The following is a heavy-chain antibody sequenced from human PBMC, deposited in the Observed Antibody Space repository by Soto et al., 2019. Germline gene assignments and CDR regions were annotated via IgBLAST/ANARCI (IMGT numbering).Heavy chain of an antibody. CDR2: IRSKAYGGTT. CDR3: TRDVALPLGFGEPYYYYYYMDV. CDR1: GFTFGDYA. D-gene: IGHD3-10*01. J-gene: IGHJ6*03. V-gene: IGHV3-49*03. Sequence: GGSLRLSCTASGFTFGDYAMSWFRQAPGKGLEWVGFIRSKAYGGTTEYAASVKGRFTISRDDSKSIAYLQMNSLKTEDTAVYYCTRDVALPLGFGEPYYYYYYMDVWGKGTTVTVSS.